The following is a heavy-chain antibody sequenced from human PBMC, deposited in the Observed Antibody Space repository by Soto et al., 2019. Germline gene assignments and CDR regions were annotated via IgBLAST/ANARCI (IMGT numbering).Heavy chain of an antibody. D-gene: IGHD6-13*01. Sequence: SQTLSLTCAISGDSVSSNSAAWNWIRQSPSRGLEWLGRTYYRSKWYNDYAVSVKSRITINPDTSKNQFSLQLNSVTPEDTAVYYCARGSGSSWYRRGSRADSNYYYYGMDVWGQGTTVTVSS. CDR1: GDSVSSNSAA. CDR3: ARGSGSSWYRRGSRADSNYYYYGMDV. J-gene: IGHJ6*02. CDR2: TYYRSKWYN. V-gene: IGHV6-1*01.